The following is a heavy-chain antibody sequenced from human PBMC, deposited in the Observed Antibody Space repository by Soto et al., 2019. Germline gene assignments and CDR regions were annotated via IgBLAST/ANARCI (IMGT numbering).Heavy chain of an antibody. D-gene: IGHD3-10*01. J-gene: IGHJ6*02. CDR2: IFSNDEK. CDR3: ARVQTMGFYGMDV. CDR1: GFSLSNARMG. Sequence: KESGPVLVKPTETLTLTCTVSGFSLSNARMGVSWIRQPPGKALEWLAHIFSNDEKSYSTSLKSRLTISKDTSKSQVVLTMTNMDPVDTATYYCARVQTMGFYGMDVWGQGTTVTVSS. V-gene: IGHV2-26*01.